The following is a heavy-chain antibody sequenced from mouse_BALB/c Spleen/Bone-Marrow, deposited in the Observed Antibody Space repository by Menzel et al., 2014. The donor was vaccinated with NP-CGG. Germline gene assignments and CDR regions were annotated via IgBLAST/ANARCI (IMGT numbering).Heavy chain of an antibody. Sequence: EVKLVESGGGLVQPGGSRKLSCAASGFTFSSLGMHWVRQAPEKGLEWVAYISSGSSTIYYADTVKGRFTISRDNPKNTLFLQMTSLRSEDTAMYYCARGDLLRGFAYWGQGTLVTVSA. J-gene: IGHJ3*01. CDR1: GFTFSSLG. CDR3: ARGDLLRGFAY. V-gene: IGHV5-17*02. CDR2: ISSGSSTI. D-gene: IGHD1-1*01.